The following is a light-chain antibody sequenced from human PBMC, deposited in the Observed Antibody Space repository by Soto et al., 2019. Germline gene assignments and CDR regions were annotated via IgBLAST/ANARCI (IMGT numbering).Light chain of an antibody. V-gene: IGLV2-14*01. CDR3: NSYTSSSTYV. J-gene: IGLJ1*01. CDR2: EVT. CDR1: SSDVGTYKY. Sequence: QSVLTQPASVSGSPGQSITISCTGTSSDVGTYKYVSWYQQHPGKAPKLLIYEVTNRPSGVSDRFSGSKSDNTASLTISGLQAEDEADYYCNSYTSSSTYVLESGTKVTVL.